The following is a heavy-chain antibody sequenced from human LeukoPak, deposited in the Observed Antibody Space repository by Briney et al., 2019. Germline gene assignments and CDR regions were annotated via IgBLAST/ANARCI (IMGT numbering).Heavy chain of an antibody. CDR3: ARGSLTYYDSSGYYYRAFDI. CDR2: IYYSGST. V-gene: IGHV4-31*03. CDR1: GGSISSGGYY. Sequence: SQTLSLTCTVSGGSISSGGYYWSWIRQHPGKGLEWIGYIYYSGSTYYNPSLKSRITISVDTSKNQFSLKLSSVTAADTAVYYCARGSLTYYDSSGYYYRAFDIWGQGTMVTVSS. D-gene: IGHD3-22*01. J-gene: IGHJ3*02.